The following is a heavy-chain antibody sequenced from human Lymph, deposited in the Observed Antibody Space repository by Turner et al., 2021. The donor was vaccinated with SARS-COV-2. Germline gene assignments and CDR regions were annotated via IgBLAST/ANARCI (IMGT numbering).Heavy chain of an antibody. V-gene: IGHV3-30*04. CDR3: ARYASGGYFYYGMDV. CDR1: GFTFSTYA. D-gene: IGHD3-10*01. CDR2: ISYDGSNK. J-gene: IGHJ6*02. Sequence: QVQLVESGGGVVQPGRSLRLSCPASGFTFSTYAIYWVRQAPGKGLEWVAVISYDGSNKYYADSVKGRFTISRDNSKNTLYLQMNSLRAEDTAVYYCARYASGGYFYYGMDVWGQGTTVTVSS.